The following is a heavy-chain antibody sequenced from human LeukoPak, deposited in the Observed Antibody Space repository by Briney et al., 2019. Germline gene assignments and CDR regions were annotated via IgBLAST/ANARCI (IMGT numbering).Heavy chain of an antibody. J-gene: IGHJ4*02. CDR3: ARDRCSSSSCGEGDY. V-gene: IGHV1-2*02. CDR2: INPNSGGT. CDR1: GYTFTGYY. D-gene: IGHD6-6*01. Sequence: ASVKVSCKASGYTFTGYYMHWVRQAPGQGLEWMGWINPNSGGTNYAQKFQGRVTMTRDTSISTAYMELSRLRSDDTAVYYCARDRCSSSSCGEGDYWGQGTLVTVSS.